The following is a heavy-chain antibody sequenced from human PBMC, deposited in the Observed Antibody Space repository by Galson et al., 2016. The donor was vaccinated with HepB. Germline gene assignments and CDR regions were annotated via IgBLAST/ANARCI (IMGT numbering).Heavy chain of an antibody. J-gene: IGHJ4*02. V-gene: IGHV1-2*02. CDR3: VKGNWTP. D-gene: IGHD1-1*01. CDR1: GYTFSAFY. Sequence: SVKVSCKASGYTFSAFYIHWVRQAPGQGLEWMGWINPRSGGTKYAQKFQDRVTMTRDTSIVTAYLEVNRLRSDDTAVYYCVKGNWTPWSQGTLVTVSS. CDR2: INPRSGGT.